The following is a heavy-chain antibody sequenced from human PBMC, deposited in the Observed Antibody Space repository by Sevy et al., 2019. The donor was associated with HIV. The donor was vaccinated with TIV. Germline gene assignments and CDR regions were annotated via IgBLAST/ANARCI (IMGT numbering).Heavy chain of an antibody. CDR2: ISSSGSNI. J-gene: IGHJ4*02. CDR3: ARDLHRGLSGSTSGY. D-gene: IGHD3-3*01. CDR1: GFTFSDYY. V-gene: IGHV3-11*01. Sequence: GGSLRLSCAASGFTFSDYYMSWIRQAPGKGLEWVSYISSSGSNIYYADSVKGRFTVSRDNARNSMYLQMNSLRAEDTALYYCARDLHRGLSGSTSGYWGQGTLVTVSS.